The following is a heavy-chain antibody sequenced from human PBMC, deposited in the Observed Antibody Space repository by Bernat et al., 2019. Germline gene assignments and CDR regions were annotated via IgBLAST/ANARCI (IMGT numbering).Heavy chain of an antibody. CDR1: GYTFTSYG. J-gene: IGHJ6*02. V-gene: IGHV1-18*04. Sequence: QVQLVQSGAEVKKPGASVKVSCKASGYTFTSYGISWARQAPGQGLEWMGWISAYNGNTNYAQKLQGRVTMTTDTSTSTAYMELRSLRSDDTAVYYCAREGIAAAGTPTDYYYSYGMDVRGQGTTVAVSS. CDR2: ISAYNGNT. D-gene: IGHD6-13*01. CDR3: AREGIAAAGTPTDYYYSYGMDV.